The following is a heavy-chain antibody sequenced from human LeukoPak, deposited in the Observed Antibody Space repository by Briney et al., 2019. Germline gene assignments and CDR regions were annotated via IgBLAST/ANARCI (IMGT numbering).Heavy chain of an antibody. J-gene: IGHJ4*02. CDR2: INHSGST. D-gene: IGHD6-13*01. CDR1: GGSFSGYY. Sequence: SETLSLTCAVYGGSFSGYYWSWIRQPPGKGLEWIGEINHSGSTNYNPSLKSRVTISVDTSKNQFSLKLSSVTAADTAVYYCARGSSSSWIPFDYWGQGTLVTVSS. CDR3: ARGSSSSWIPFDY. V-gene: IGHV4-34*01.